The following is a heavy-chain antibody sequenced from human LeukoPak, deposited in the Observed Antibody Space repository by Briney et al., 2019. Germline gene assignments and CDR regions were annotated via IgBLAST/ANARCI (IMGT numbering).Heavy chain of an antibody. J-gene: IGHJ4*02. D-gene: IGHD6-6*01. CDR1: GYTFTGYY. Sequence: GASVKVSCKASGYTFTGYYMHWVRQAPGQGLEWMGWINPNSGGTNYAQKFQGRVTMTRDTSISTAYMELSSLRSEDTAVYYCARVRGSSAALLNYWGQGTLVTVSS. CDR2: INPNSGGT. CDR3: ARVRGSSAALLNY. V-gene: IGHV1-2*02.